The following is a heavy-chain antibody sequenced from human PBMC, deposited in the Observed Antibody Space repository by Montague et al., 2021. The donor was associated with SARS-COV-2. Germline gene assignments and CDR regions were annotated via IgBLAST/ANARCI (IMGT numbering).Heavy chain of an antibody. CDR2: IYSSGST. J-gene: IGHJ4*02. D-gene: IGHD5-24*01. CDR3: ARTEDAYTRYYFDY. Sequence: SETLSLTCSVSSGSVSSDYWSWIRRPPGKGLEWIGYIYSSGSTSYNPSLKSRVTISIDTSKNQFSLRLSSVTAADTAVYYCARTEDAYTRYYFDYWGQGTLVTVSS. V-gene: IGHV4-59*02. CDR1: SGSVSSDY.